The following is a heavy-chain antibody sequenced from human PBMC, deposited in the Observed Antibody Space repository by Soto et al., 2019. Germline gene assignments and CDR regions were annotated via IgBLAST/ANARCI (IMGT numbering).Heavy chain of an antibody. CDR2: IYWDDDK. CDR3: AHRISTPYYYYGMDV. V-gene: IGHV2-5*02. Sequence: QITLKESGPTLVKPTQTLTLTCTFSGFSLGTSGVGVGWIRQPPGKALEWLALIYWDDDKRYSPSLKSRLSITKDTSKNPVVLTMTNMDPVDTATYYCAHRISTPYYYYGMDVWGQGTTVTVSS. CDR1: GFSLGTSGVG. J-gene: IGHJ6*02.